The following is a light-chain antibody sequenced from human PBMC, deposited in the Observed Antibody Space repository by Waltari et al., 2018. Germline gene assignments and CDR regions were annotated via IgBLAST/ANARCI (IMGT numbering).Light chain of an antibody. Sequence: SYELTQPPSLSVSPGQTARTTCSADALPKQYGYWYQQKPGKAPVLLIYRDTQRPSGIPERFSGSSSGTTVSLTIRVVQAEDEADYYCQSTDTKSVIFGGGTKLTVL. V-gene: IGLV3-25*03. CDR3: QSTDTKSVI. CDR1: ALPKQY. J-gene: IGLJ2*01. CDR2: RDT.